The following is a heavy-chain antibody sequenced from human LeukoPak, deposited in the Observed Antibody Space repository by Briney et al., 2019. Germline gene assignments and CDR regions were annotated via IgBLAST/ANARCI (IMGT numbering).Heavy chain of an antibody. J-gene: IGHJ5*02. Sequence: SETLSLTCAVYGGSFSGYYWSWIRQPPGKGLEWIGEINHSGSTNYNPSLKSRVTISVDTSKNQFSLKLSSVTAADTAVYYCARISPRRYYYDSSGFYSEVWFDPWGQGTLVTVSS. V-gene: IGHV4-34*01. D-gene: IGHD3-22*01. CDR2: INHSGST. CDR3: ARISPRRYYYDSSGFYSEVWFDP. CDR1: GGSFSGYY.